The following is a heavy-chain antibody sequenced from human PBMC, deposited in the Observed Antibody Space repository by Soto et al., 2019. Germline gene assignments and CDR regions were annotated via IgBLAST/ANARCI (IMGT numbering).Heavy chain of an antibody. J-gene: IGHJ4*02. CDR2: IYYSGST. CDR3: ARDEAAGY. CDR1: GGSISSYY. V-gene: IGHV4-59*01. Sequence: SETLSRTCTVSGGSISSYYWGWIRQPPGKGLEWIGYIYYSGSTHYNPSLKSRVTISLDTSKNQFSLKMRSVTAADPAVYYCARDEAAGYWGQGTLVTVSS. D-gene: IGHD6-25*01.